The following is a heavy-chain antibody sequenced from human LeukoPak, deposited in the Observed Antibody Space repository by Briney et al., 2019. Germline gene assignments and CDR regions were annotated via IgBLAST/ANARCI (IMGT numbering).Heavy chain of an antibody. Sequence: GASVKVSCKASGYSFTGNYMHWVRQAPGQGLEWMGWINPNSGDTNYAQKFQGRVTMTRDTSISTAYMELSSLTSDDTAVYFCARSAEHCNNGVCFTDYYMDVWGKGTTVTVSS. CDR1: GYSFTGNY. D-gene: IGHD2-8*01. CDR3: ARSAEHCNNGVCFTDYYMDV. V-gene: IGHV1-2*02. CDR2: INPNSGDT. J-gene: IGHJ6*03.